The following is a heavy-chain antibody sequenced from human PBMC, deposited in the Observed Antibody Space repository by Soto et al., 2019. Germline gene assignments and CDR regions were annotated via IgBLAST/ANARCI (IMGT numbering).Heavy chain of an antibody. J-gene: IGHJ5*02. V-gene: IGHV4-39*07. CDR1: GGSISSSSYY. CDR3: ARDYYDSSGYYYGWFDP. Sequence: SETLSLTCTVSGGSISSSSYYWGWIRQPPGKGLEWIGSIYYSGSTYYNPSLKSRVTISVDTSKNQFSLKLSSVTAADTAVYYCARDYYDSSGYYYGWFDPRGQGTLVTVSS. CDR2: IYYSGST. D-gene: IGHD3-22*01.